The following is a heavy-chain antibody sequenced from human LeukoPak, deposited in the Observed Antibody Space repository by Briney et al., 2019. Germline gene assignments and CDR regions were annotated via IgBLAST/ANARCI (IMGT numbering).Heavy chain of an antibody. J-gene: IGHJ3*02. D-gene: IGHD6-19*01. CDR2: IYSGGST. CDR3: AREAVAGTGDDAFDI. CDR1: GFTVSSNY. V-gene: IGHV3-66*01. Sequence: GGSLRLSCAASGFTVSSNYRSWVRQAPGKGLEWGSVIYSGGSTYYADSVKGRFTISRDNPKNTLYLQMNSLRAEDTAVYYCAREAVAGTGDDAFDIWGQGTMVTVSS.